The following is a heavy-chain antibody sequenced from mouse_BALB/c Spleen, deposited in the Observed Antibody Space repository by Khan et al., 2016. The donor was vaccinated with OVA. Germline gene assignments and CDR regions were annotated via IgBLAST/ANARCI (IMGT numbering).Heavy chain of an antibody. D-gene: IGHD1-1*01. CDR1: GYTFTSFW. V-gene: IGHV1S127*01. Sequence: QVQLQQPGPELVRPGASVKMSCKASGYTFTSFWINWVKQRPGQGLEWIGMIDPSTRETRLNQKFKDKATSNVDKSSNTAYMQLSRFTAEDSAVYYCTRGGYGSPFAYWGQGTLVTVSA. J-gene: IGHJ3*01. CDR2: IDPSTRET. CDR3: TRGGYGSPFAY.